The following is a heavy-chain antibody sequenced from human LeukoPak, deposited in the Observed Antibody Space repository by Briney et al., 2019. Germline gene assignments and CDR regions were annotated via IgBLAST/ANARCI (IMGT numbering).Heavy chain of an antibody. CDR2: IKQDGTET. CDR1: GFTVSNNY. V-gene: IGHV3-7*05. D-gene: IGHD4-17*01. Sequence: GGSLRLSCAASGFTVSNNYMTWVRQAPGKGLEWVANIKQDGTETYYVDSLKGRFTISRDNAKNSLYLQLNSLRAEDTAVYYCARAPTVTTRVFASWGQGTLVTVSS. J-gene: IGHJ5*01. CDR3: ARAPTVTTRVFAS.